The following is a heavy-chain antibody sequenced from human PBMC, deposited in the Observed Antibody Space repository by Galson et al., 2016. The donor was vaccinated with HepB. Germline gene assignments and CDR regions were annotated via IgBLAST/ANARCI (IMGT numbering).Heavy chain of an antibody. V-gene: IGHV1-18*01. CDR2: INPNDGNR. CDR1: GYTFTTYG. CDR3: ARDTSFIVGDS. Sequence: SCKASGYTFTTYGIAWVRQAPGQGLEWMGWINPNDGNRNYAQQFQGRATMTTDTSTGTPYMELRRLRSDDTAVYYCARDTSFIVGDSWGQGTPVTVSS. J-gene: IGHJ4*02. D-gene: IGHD1-26*01.